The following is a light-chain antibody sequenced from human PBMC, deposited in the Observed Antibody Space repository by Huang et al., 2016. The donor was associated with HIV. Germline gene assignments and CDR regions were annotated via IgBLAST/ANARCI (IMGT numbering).Light chain of an antibody. J-gene: IGKJ4*01. CDR3: QQYNNWPPLLT. Sequence: IVLTQSPATLSLSPGERAALSCRATQSINNNLAWYQQKRGQAPRLISYGASTRATGIPARFRGSGSGTEFTLTISSLQSEDFAVYYCQQYNNWPPLLTFGGGTKVEIK. V-gene: IGKV3-15*01. CDR2: GAS. CDR1: QSINNN.